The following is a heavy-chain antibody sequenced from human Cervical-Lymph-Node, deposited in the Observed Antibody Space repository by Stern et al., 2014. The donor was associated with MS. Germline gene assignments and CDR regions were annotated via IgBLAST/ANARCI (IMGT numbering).Heavy chain of an antibody. Sequence: VQLVQSGAEVKKPGASVKVSCQASGYTITSYGISWVRQAPGQGLEGMGWISAYNGNTNYAQNLQGRSPMTTDTSTSTAYMELRSLRSDDTAVYYCARGLLGSENAFDIWGQGTMVTVSS. J-gene: IGHJ3*02. D-gene: IGHD2-15*01. CDR3: ARGLLGSENAFDI. CDR2: ISAYNGNT. CDR1: GYTITSYG. V-gene: IGHV1-18*04.